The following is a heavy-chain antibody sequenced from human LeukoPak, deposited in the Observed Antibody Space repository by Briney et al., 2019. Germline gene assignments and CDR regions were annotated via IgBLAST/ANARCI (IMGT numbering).Heavy chain of an antibody. Sequence: GGSLRLSCAASGFTFSSYWMSWVRQAPGKGLEWVANVKQDGSEKYSVDSVKGRFTISRDNAKNSLYLQMNSLRAEDTAVYYCARDLVVVTGISDYWGQGTLVTVSS. CDR1: GFTFSSYW. D-gene: IGHD2-21*02. V-gene: IGHV3-7*01. CDR2: VKQDGSEK. J-gene: IGHJ4*02. CDR3: ARDLVVVTGISDY.